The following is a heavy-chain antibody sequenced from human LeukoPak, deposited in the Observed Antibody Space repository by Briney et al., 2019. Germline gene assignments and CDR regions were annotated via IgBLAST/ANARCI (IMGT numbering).Heavy chain of an antibody. CDR1: GFTFSSYS. D-gene: IGHD6-19*01. V-gene: IGHV3-21*01. J-gene: IGHJ5*02. CDR2: ISSSSSYI. CDR3: ASDIKQWLVRGNWFDP. Sequence: GGSLRLSCAASGFTFSSYSMNWVRQAPGKGLEWVSSISSSSSYIYYADSVKGRFTISRDNAKNSLYLQMNSLRDEDTAVYYCASDIKQWLVRGNWFDPWGQGTLVTVSS.